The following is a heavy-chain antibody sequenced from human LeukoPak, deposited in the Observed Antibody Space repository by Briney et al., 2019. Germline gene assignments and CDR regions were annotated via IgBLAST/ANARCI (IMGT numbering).Heavy chain of an antibody. D-gene: IGHD2-2*01. Sequence: ASVKVSCKASGYTFTSYDINWVRQATGQGLEWMGWMNPNSGNTGYAQKFQGRVTMTRNTSISTAYMELSSLRSEDTAVYYCARSVEVVVSAAITKLYYYYMDVWGKGTTVTVSS. CDR2: MNPNSGNT. CDR1: GYTFTSYD. J-gene: IGHJ6*03. CDR3: ARSVEVVVSAAITKLYYYYMDV. V-gene: IGHV1-8*01.